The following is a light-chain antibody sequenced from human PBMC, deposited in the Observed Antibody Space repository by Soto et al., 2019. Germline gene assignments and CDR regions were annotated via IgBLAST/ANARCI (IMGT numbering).Light chain of an antibody. CDR3: CSYAGSSTSV. CDR1: SSDVGSYNL. Sequence: QSALTQPASVSGSPGQSITISCTGTSSDVGSYNLVSWYQQHPGKAPKLMIYEGSKRPSGVSNRFSGSKSGNTASLTISGFQAEDEADYYCCSYAGSSTSVFGGGTKLTVL. V-gene: IGLV2-23*01. J-gene: IGLJ2*01. CDR2: EGS.